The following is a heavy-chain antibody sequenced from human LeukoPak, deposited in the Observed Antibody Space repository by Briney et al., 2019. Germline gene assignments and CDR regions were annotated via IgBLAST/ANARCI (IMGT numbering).Heavy chain of an antibody. CDR1: GFTFSSYA. Sequence: PGGSLRLSCAASGFTFSSYAMSWVRQAPGKGLEWVSSISGSGTSTYYADSVRGRFSISRDNSKNTQYLQMNILRAEDTAVYYCVREPVGVPAANYWGQGTLVTVSS. J-gene: IGHJ4*02. CDR2: ISGSGTST. CDR3: VREPVGVPAANY. V-gene: IGHV3-23*01. D-gene: IGHD2-2*01.